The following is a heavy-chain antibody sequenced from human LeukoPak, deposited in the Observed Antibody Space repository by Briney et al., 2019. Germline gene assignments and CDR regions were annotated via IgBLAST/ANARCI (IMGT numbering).Heavy chain of an antibody. J-gene: IGHJ3*02. CDR2: ISGSGGST. Sequence: GRSLRLSCAASGFTFSSYAMSWVRQAPGKGLEWVSVISGSGGSTYYADSAKGRFTISRDNSKNTLYLQMNSLRAEDTAVYYCARVPMIDAFDIWGQGTMVTVSS. CDR3: ARVPMIDAFDI. V-gene: IGHV3-23*01. CDR1: GFTFSSYA. D-gene: IGHD3-22*01.